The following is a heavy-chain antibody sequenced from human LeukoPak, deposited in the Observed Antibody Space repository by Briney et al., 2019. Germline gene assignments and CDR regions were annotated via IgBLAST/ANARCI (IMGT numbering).Heavy chain of an antibody. J-gene: IGHJ4*02. D-gene: IGHD3-3*01. V-gene: IGHV3-49*04. CDR1: GFTFGDYA. Sequence: PGRSLRLSCTASGFTFGDYAMSWVRQAPGKGLEWVGFVRSKAYGGTTEYAASVKGRFTISRDDSKSIAYLQMNSLKTEDTAVCYCTSDFWSGYYWSWYWGQGTLVTVSS. CDR2: VRSKAYGGTT. CDR3: TSDFWSGYYWSWY.